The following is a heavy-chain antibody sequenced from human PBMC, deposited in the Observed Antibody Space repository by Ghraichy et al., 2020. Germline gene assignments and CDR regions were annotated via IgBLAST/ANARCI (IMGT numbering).Heavy chain of an antibody. J-gene: IGHJ4*02. CDR3: AKDGLDGWFGDYFDY. Sequence: AGSLRLSCAASGFTFSSYGMHWVRQAPGKGLEWVAVISYDGSNKYYADSVKGRFTISRDNSKNTLYLQMNSLRAEDTAVYYCAKDGLDGWFGDYFDYWGQGTLVTVSS. CDR2: ISYDGSNK. D-gene: IGHD3-16*01. CDR1: GFTFSSYG. V-gene: IGHV3-30*18.